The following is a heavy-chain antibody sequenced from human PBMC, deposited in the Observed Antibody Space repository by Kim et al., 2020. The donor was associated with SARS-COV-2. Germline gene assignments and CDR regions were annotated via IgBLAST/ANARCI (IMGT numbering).Heavy chain of an antibody. CDR1: GFTFSSYS. V-gene: IGHV3-21*01. CDR3: AREDSDNYCGGDCYLGATYDAFDI. J-gene: IGHJ3*02. D-gene: IGHD2-21*01. CDR2: ISSSSSYI. Sequence: GGSLRLSCAASGFTFSSYSMNWVRQAPGKGLEWVSSISSSSSYIYYADSVKGRFTISRDNAKNSLYLQMNSLRAEDTAVYYCAREDSDNYCGGDCYLGATYDAFDIWGQGTMVTVSS.